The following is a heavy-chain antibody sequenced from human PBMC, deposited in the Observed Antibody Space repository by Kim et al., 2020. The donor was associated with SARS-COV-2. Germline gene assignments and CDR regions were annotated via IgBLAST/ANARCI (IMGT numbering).Heavy chain of an antibody. CDR1: GFTFSSYA. D-gene: IGHD5-12*01. CDR3: AKDRRGYSGYDYFVYDY. Sequence: GGSLRLSCAASGFTFSSYAMSWVRQAPGKGLEWVSAISGSGGSTYYADSVKGRFTISRDNSKNTLYLQMNSLRAEDTAVYYCAKDRRGYSGYDYFVYDYWGQGTLVTVSS. J-gene: IGHJ4*02. CDR2: ISGSGGST. V-gene: IGHV3-23*01.